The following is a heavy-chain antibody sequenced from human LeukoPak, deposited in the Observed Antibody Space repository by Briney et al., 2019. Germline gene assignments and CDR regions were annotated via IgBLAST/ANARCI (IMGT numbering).Heavy chain of an antibody. Sequence: PSETLSLTCTVSGGSINNYYWSWLRQSAGKGLEWIGRIYTSGSTNYNPSLKSRVSMSVDTSKNQFSLRLRSVTAADTAVYYCARESGYYYDTSGYTFDYWGQGILVTVSS. J-gene: IGHJ4*02. CDR3: ARESGYYYDTSGYTFDY. CDR2: IYTSGST. D-gene: IGHD3-22*01. V-gene: IGHV4-4*07. CDR1: GGSINNYY.